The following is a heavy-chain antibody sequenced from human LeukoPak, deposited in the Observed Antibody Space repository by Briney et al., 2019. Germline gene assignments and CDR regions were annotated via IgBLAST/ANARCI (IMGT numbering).Heavy chain of an antibody. D-gene: IGHD1-26*01. CDR3: ASRSYGWYLGL. Sequence: GGSLRLSCAASGVTLSSYAMSWARQAPGKGLEWVSGISSSGSGGNTYYADSVKGRFTISRDSSKNTLFLHMNTLRAEDTAVYYCASRSYGWYLGLWGRGTLVTVSS. CDR1: GVTLSSYA. V-gene: IGHV3-23*01. J-gene: IGHJ2*01. CDR2: ISSSGSGGNT.